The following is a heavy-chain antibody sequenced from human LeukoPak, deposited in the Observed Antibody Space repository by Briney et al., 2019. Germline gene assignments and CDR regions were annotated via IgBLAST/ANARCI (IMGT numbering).Heavy chain of an antibody. V-gene: IGHV4-59*02. Sequence: PSETLSLTCIVSGDSVSGYYWNWIRQPPGKGPEWIGYTHHSGNTLYNPSLKSRVTTSVDTSKNQFSLSLSSVTAADTAVYYCARWEVRLNAFEMWGQGTMVTVSS. J-gene: IGHJ3*02. CDR2: THHSGNT. CDR3: ARWEVRLNAFEM. D-gene: IGHD3-10*01. CDR1: GDSVSGYY.